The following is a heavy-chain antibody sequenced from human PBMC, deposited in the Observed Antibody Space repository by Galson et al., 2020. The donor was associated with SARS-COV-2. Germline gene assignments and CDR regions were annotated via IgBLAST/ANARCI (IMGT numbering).Heavy chain of an antibody. CDR3: ARGGPTMDV. V-gene: IGHV3-30-3*01. CDR1: GFTFSSYA. J-gene: IGHJ6*02. CDR2: ISYDGSNK. Sequence: TGGSLRLSCAASGFTFSSYAMHWVRQAPGKGLEWVAVISYDGSNKYYADSVKGRFTISRDNSKNTLYLQMNSLRAEDTAVYYCARGGPTMDVCGQGTTVTVS.